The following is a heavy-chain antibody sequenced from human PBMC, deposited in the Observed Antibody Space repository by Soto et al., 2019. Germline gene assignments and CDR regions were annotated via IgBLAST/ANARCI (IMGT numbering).Heavy chain of an antibody. V-gene: IGHV1-69*02. D-gene: IGHD3-22*01. J-gene: IGHJ4*02. Sequence: EASVKLSCKACEDSFNSYTINWVRQAPRQGLQWMGRIIPMLGMSNYAQKFQGRVTITADESTSTAYMELSSLRSEDTAVYYCASPTYYYDSSGYYYFDYWGQGTLVTVSS. CDR3: ASPTYYYDSSGYYYFDY. CDR1: EDSFNSYT. CDR2: IIPMLGMS.